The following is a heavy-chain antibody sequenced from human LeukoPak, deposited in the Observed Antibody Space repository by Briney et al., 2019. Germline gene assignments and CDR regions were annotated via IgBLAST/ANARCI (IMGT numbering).Heavy chain of an antibody. Sequence: GASVKVSCKASGGTFSSYAISWVRQAPGQGLEWMGRIIPILGIANYAQKFQGRVTITADKSTSTAYMELRSLRSDDTAVYYCARDLGPPRGYSYGPPDYWGQGTLVTVSS. J-gene: IGHJ4*02. D-gene: IGHD5-18*01. V-gene: IGHV1-69*04. CDR3: ARDLGPPRGYSYGPPDY. CDR1: GGTFSSYA. CDR2: IIPILGIA.